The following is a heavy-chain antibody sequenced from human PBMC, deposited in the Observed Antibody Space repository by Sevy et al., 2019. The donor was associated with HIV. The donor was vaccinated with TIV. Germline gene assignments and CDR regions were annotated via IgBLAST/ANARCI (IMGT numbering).Heavy chain of an antibody. CDR1: GFTFSSYA. CDR2: ISGSGGST. D-gene: IGHD3-10*01. CDR3: AKAGSYGSGLRGFGY. Sequence: GGSLRLSCAASGFTFSSYAMSWVRQAPGKGLEWVSAISGSGGSTYYADSVKGRFTISRDNSKNTLYLQMNSLRAEDTAVYYFAKAGSYGSGLRGFGYWGQGTLVTVSS. J-gene: IGHJ4*02. V-gene: IGHV3-23*01.